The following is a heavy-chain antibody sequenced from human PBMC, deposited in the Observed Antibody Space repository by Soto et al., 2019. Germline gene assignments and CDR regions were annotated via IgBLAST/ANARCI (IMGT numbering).Heavy chain of an antibody. CDR1: GYTFTSYA. V-gene: IGHV1-3*01. D-gene: IGHD2-21*01. CDR2: INAGNGNA. J-gene: IGHJ1*01. CDR3: ASAYCGGDCYTVYFQH. Sequence: ASVKVSCKASGYTFTSYAMHWVRQAPGQRLEWMGWINAGNGNAKYSQKFQGRVTITRDKSTSTAYMELSSLRSEDTAVYYCASAYCGGDCYTVYFQHWGQGTLVTVSS.